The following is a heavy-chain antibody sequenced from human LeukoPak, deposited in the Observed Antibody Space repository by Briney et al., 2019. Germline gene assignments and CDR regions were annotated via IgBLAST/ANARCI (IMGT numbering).Heavy chain of an antibody. CDR1: GYTFTGCY. V-gene: IGHV1-2*02. CDR2: INPNSGGT. Sequence: GASVKVSCKASGYTFTGCYMHWVRQAPGQGLEWMGWINPNSGGTNYAQKFQGRVTMTTYTSISTAYMELSRLRSHDTAVYYCARENPGHCSGGSCYLRYYYYMDVWGKGTTVTVSS. D-gene: IGHD2-15*01. J-gene: IGHJ6*03. CDR3: ARENPGHCSGGSCYLRYYYYMDV.